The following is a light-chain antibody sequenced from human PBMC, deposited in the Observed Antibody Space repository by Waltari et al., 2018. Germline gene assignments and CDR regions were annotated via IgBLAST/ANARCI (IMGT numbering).Light chain of an antibody. CDR1: QGISSA. CDR3: QHHGPSLKYT. J-gene: IGKJ2*01. V-gene: IGKV1-13*02. Sequence: AIQLTQSPSSLSASEGDRVTITCRASQGISSALAWYQQKPGKAPKLLMFDVSSLESGVPSRFSGSESGTDFSLTIRTMEPEDFAVYYCQHHGPSLKYTFGQGTKVEIK. CDR2: DVS.